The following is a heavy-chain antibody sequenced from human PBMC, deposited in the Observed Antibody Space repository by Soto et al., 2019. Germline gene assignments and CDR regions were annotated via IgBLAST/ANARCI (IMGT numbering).Heavy chain of an antibody. CDR1: GFTFGKNA. CDR3: TKDTFGAWDS. CDR2: ISYSGSDT. D-gene: IGHD3-10*01. Sequence: LRLSCVGSGFTFGKNAMSWVRQAAGKGLQWVSAISYSGSDTFYADSVKGRFTISRDNSRSTLFLDMTGLRAEDTAIYYCTKDTFGAWDSWGQGTLVTVSS. V-gene: IGHV3-23*01. J-gene: IGHJ4*02.